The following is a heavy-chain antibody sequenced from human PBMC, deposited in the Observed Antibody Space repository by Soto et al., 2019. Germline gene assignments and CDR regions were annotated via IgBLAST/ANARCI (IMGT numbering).Heavy chain of an antibody. J-gene: IGHJ4*02. Sequence: ASVKVSCKASGYTFSDHYIHWVRQAPGQGLEWMGWINPDNGGTNYALNFRGRVTMTRDTSISTAYMELTSLTSEDTAVYFCARVPVSDFVWGSYRYTFDYWGQGTLVTVSS. CDR2: INPDNGGT. CDR3: ARVPVSDFVWGSYRYTFDY. V-gene: IGHV1-2*02. D-gene: IGHD3-16*02. CDR1: GYTFSDHY.